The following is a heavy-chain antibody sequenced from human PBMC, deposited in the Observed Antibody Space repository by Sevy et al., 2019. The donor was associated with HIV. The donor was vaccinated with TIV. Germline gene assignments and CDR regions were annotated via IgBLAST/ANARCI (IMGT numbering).Heavy chain of an antibody. D-gene: IGHD3-3*01. CDR2: ISYDGSNK. V-gene: IGHV3-30-3*01. CDR1: GFTFSSYA. CDR3: AGGAGAPYYGFWGFVGGGVLDY. Sequence: GGSLRLSCAASGFTFSSYAMHWVRQAPGKGLEWVAVISYDGSNKYYADSVKGRFTISRDNSKNTLYLQMNSLRAEDTGGYYCAGGAGAPYYGFWGFVGGGVLDYWGQGTLVTVSS. J-gene: IGHJ4*02.